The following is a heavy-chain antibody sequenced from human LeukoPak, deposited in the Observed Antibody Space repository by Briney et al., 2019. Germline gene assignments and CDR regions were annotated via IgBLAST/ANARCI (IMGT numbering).Heavy chain of an antibody. CDR1: GGTFSSYA. D-gene: IGHD5-12*01. J-gene: IGHJ4*02. CDR2: IIPIFGTA. CDR3: ASDISGYGPRRYYFDY. V-gene: IGHV1-69*13. Sequence: EASVKVSCKASGGTFSSYAISWVRQAPGQGLEWMGGIIPIFGTANYAQKFQGRVTITADESTSTAYMELSSLRSEDTAVYYCASDISGYGPRRYYFDYWGQGTLVTVSS.